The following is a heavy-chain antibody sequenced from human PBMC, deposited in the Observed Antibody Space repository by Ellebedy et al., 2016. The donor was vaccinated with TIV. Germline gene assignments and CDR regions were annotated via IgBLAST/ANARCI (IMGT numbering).Heavy chain of an antibody. CDR3: ARPPMGKTAPLEY. D-gene: IGHD3-10*01. CDR1: HYAISGGYY. CDR2: HSGNP. Sequence: GSLRLXXTVSHYAISGGYYWGWIRRPPGKGLEWIGHSGNPNYNPSLRSRVTISMDTSKNQLSLKLTSVTPADTAVYYCARPPMGKTAPLEYWGLGALVTVSS. J-gene: IGHJ4*02. V-gene: IGHV4-38-2*02.